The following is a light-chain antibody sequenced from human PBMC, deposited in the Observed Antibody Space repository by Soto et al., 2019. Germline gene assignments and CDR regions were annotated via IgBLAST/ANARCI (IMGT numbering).Light chain of an antibody. CDR1: QSVSSN. V-gene: IGKV3D-15*01. CDR3: QQYNNWPLS. CDR2: GAS. Sequence: ESVLTQSPGTLSLSPGERATLSCRASQSVSSNLAWYQQKPGQAPRLLIYGASTRATGTPVRFSGSGSGTEFTLTISSLQSEDFAVYYCQQYNNWPLSFGQGTKVDIK. J-gene: IGKJ1*01.